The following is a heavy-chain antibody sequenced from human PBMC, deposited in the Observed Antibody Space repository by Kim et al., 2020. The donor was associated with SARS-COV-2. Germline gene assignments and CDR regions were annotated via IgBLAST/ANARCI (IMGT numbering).Heavy chain of an antibody. V-gene: IGHV3-53*01. D-gene: IGHD3-22*01. Sequence: SVKGRFTISRDNSKNPLYLKRNSLRAEDTALYYCARGVWDSSGYYSLFDYWGQGTLVTVSS. CDR3: ARGVWDSSGYYSLFDY. J-gene: IGHJ4*02.